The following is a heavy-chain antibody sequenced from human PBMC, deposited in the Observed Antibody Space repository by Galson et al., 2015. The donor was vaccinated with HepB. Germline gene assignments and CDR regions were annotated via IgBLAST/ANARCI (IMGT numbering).Heavy chain of an antibody. V-gene: IGHV3-7*03. D-gene: IGHD4-17*01. CDR2: IKQNGSEK. J-gene: IGHJ4*02. CDR1: GFTFSSYG. CDR3: TRDPAYGSLFDF. Sequence: SLRLPCAASGFTFSSYGMNWVRQAPGKGREWVANIKQNGSEKYYVDSVKGRFTISRDNAKNSLYLQMNSLRAEDTAYYYCTRDPAYGSLFDFWGQGTLVTVSS.